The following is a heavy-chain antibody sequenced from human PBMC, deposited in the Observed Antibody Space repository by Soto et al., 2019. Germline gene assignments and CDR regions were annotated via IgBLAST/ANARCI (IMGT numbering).Heavy chain of an antibody. CDR1: GGSVVSGSFR. CDR3: ARIGGWYDIDF. Sequence: SETLSLTCSVSGGSVVSGSFRFIWIRQPPWKGLQFIGSIFYNGTANYSPSLKNRVSISIDTSQSQFFLQLISVAAADTAVYYCARIGGWYDIDFWGQGSLVTVSS. V-gene: IGHV4-61*01. D-gene: IGHD6-19*01. CDR2: IFYNGTA. J-gene: IGHJ4*02.